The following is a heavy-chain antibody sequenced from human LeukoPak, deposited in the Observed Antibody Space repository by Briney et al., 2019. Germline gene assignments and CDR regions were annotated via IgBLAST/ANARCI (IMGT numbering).Heavy chain of an antibody. CDR2: INHSGST. D-gene: IGHD1-26*01. J-gene: IGHJ4*02. V-gene: IGHV4-34*01. CDR1: GGSFSGYY. Sequence: SETLSLTCAVYGGSFSGYYWSWIRQPPGEGLEWIGEINHSGSTNYNPSLKSRVTISVDTSKNQFSLKLSSVTAADTAVYYCARGRGSPHYRSIVGARHYRFDYWGQGTLVTVSS. CDR3: ARGRGSPHYRSIVGARHYRFDY.